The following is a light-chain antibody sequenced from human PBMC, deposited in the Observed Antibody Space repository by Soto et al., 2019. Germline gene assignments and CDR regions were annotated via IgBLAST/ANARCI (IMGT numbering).Light chain of an antibody. CDR2: WAS. V-gene: IGKV4-1*01. CDR3: QQYYSTPYT. CDR1: QSVLYSSNNKNY. Sequence: DIVMTQSPDSLAVSLGERATINCKSSQSVLYSSNNKNYLAWYQQKPGQPPKLLLYWASTRESGVPDRFSGSGSGTDFTLTISSLPAEDVAVYYCQQYYSTPYTFGQGTKLEIK. J-gene: IGKJ2*01.